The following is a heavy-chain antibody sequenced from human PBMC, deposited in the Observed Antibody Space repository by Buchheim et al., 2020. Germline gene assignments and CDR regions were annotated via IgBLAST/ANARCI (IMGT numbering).Heavy chain of an antibody. V-gene: IGHV4-31*03. CDR3: ARVPVRNYDFWSGYFDN. CDR2: IYYSGST. Sequence: QVQLQESGPGLVKPSQTLSLTCTVSGGSISSGGYYWSWIRQHPGKGLEWIGYIYYSGSTYYNPSLKSRVSTSVDTSKNQFSLKLSSATAADTAVYYCARVPVRNYDFWSGYFDNWGQGTL. J-gene: IGHJ4*02. D-gene: IGHD3-3*01. CDR1: GGSISSGGYY.